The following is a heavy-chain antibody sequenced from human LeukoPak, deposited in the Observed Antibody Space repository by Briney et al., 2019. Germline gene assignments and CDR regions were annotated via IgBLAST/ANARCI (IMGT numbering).Heavy chain of an antibody. CDR2: ISYDGSNK. Sequence: GGPLRLSCAASGFTFSSYAMHWVRQAPGKGLEGVAVISYDGSNKYYADSVKGRFTISRDNSKNTLYLQMNSLRAEDTAVYYCARDGGVGGAFDIWGQGTMVTVSS. V-gene: IGHV3-30*04. CDR3: ARDGGVGGAFDI. CDR1: GFTFSSYA. J-gene: IGHJ3*02. D-gene: IGHD3-3*01.